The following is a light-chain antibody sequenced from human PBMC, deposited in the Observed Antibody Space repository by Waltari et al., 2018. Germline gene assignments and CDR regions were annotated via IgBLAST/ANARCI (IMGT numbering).Light chain of an antibody. V-gene: IGKV3-20*01. CDR1: QSVSSSY. J-gene: IGKJ4*01. CDR3: QQYGSSPRALT. Sequence: EIVLTQSPGTLSLSPGERATLSCRASQSVSSSYLAWYQQKPGQAPRLLIYGASSRATGIPDRFSGSGSETDFTLTISRLEPEDFAVYYCQQYGSSPRALTFGGGTKVEIK. CDR2: GAS.